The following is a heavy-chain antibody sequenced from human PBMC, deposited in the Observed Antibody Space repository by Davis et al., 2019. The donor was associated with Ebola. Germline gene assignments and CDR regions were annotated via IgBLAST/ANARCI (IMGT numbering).Heavy chain of an antibody. V-gene: IGHV3-23*01. D-gene: IGHD2-2*01. Sequence: GGSLRLSCAASGFTFSSYAMSWVRQAPGKGLEWVSAISGSGGSPYYADSVKGRFTISRDNSKNTLYLQMNSLRAEDTAVYYCAKGAGEYQLLNWFDPWGQGTLVTVSS. CDR3: AKGAGEYQLLNWFDP. J-gene: IGHJ5*02. CDR1: GFTFSSYA. CDR2: ISGSGGSP.